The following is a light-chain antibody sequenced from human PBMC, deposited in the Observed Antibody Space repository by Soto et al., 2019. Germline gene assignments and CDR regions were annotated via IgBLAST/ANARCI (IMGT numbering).Light chain of an antibody. V-gene: IGKV1-5*03. J-gene: IGKJ2*01. CDR2: KAS. Sequence: DIQMTQSPSTLSASVGDRVTITCRASQSISSWLAWYQQKPGKAPKLLIYKASSLESGVPSRFSGSGSGTEFTLTISSLQPDDFATYYCQQYNSYHTFGQGPKLEIK. CDR1: QSISSW. CDR3: QQYNSYHT.